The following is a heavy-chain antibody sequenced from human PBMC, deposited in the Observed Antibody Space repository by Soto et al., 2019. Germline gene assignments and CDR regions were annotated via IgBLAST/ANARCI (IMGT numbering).Heavy chain of an antibody. Sequence: EVQLVESGGGLVQPGGSLRLSCAASGFTSSYFHWVRQPPGKGLVWVSRINSDGSSTSYADSVKGRFTISRDNAKNTLYLQMHSQRAADTAVYYCARRPHGYSYGASWGQGTLVTVSS. CDR3: ARRPHGYSYGAS. CDR1: GFTSSYF. CDR2: INSDGSST. V-gene: IGHV3-74*01. J-gene: IGHJ5*02. D-gene: IGHD5-18*01.